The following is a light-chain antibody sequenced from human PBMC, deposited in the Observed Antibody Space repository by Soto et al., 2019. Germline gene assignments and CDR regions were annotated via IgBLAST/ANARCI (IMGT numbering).Light chain of an antibody. Sequence: SVLTQPPSVSGAPGQRVTISCTGSSSNIGAGYDVHWYQQLPGTAPKLLIYGNSNRPSGVPDRFSGSKSGTSASLAITGLQAEDEADYYCQSYDSSLVYVVFGGGTKVTVL. J-gene: IGLJ2*01. CDR1: SSNIGAGYD. V-gene: IGLV1-40*01. CDR2: GNS. CDR3: QSYDSSLVYVV.